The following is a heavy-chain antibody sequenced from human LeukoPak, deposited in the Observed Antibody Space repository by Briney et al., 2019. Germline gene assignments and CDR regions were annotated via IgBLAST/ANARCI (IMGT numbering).Heavy chain of an antibody. CDR2: LYHGGST. CDR3: AREVSGYDFGY. D-gene: IGHD5-12*01. CDR1: GFTVSTNY. J-gene: IGHJ4*02. V-gene: IGHV3-53*01. Sequence: GGSLRLSCAASGFTVSTNYMSWVRQAPGKGLEWVSVLYHGGSTYYADSVKGRFTISRDNAKNSLYLQLNSLTAEDTAVYYCAREVSGYDFGYWGQGTLVTVSS.